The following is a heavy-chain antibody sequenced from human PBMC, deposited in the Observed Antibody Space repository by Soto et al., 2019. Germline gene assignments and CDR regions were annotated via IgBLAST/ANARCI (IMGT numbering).Heavy chain of an antibody. J-gene: IGHJ4*01. V-gene: IGHV1-3*01. CDR2: IKAGNGNT. D-gene: IGHD3-10*01. CDR1: GYTFTGYA. CDR3: ARDANWFADLFGY. Sequence: ASVKVSCKASGYTFTGYAMHWVRQAPGQSLEWMGWIKAGNGNTRYSQKFQGRVTISRDTSASTVYLEVTSLKSEDTAIYYCARDANWFADLFGYWGHGTLATVSS.